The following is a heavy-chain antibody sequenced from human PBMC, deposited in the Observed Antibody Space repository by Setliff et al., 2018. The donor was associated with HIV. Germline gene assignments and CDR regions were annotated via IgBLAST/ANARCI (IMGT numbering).Heavy chain of an antibody. CDR3: ARRRGYGYTFDN. Sequence: PSETLSLTCTVSGGSMRRSSFYWGWIRKAPGKGLEWIGSIYYSGTTYYNLSVKSRVPISVDTSKNQFSLRLNYVTAADTAIYYCARRRGYGYTFDNWGQGLLVTVSS. CDR1: GGSMRRSSFY. J-gene: IGHJ4*02. D-gene: IGHD5-12*01. V-gene: IGHV4-39*01. CDR2: IYYSGTT.